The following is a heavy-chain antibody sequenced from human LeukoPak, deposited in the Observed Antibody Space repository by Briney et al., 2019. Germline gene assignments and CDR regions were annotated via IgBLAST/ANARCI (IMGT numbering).Heavy chain of an antibody. V-gene: IGHV4-34*01. CDR1: GGSFSGYY. D-gene: IGHD3-3*01. Sequence: SQTLSLTCAVYGGSFSGYYWSWIRQPPGKGLEWIGEINHSGSTNYNPSLKSRVTISVDTSKNQFSLKLSSVTAADTAVYYCARDSVITISGVVSDYYYYGMDVWGQGTTVTVSS. CDR2: INHSGST. CDR3: ARDSVITISGVVSDYYYYGMDV. J-gene: IGHJ6*02.